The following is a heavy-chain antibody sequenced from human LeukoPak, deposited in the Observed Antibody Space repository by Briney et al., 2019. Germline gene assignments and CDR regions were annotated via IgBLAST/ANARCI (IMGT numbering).Heavy chain of an antibody. Sequence: GGSLRLSCTASGFTFSSYAMNWVRQAPGRGLEWVSAISGSGGNTYYADSVKGRFTISRDNSKNTLFLQMNTLRAEDTAVYYCAKILGLRGLFFDSWGQGSLVTVSS. CDR2: ISGSGGNT. J-gene: IGHJ4*02. CDR1: GFTFSSYA. V-gene: IGHV3-23*01. D-gene: IGHD1-26*01. CDR3: AKILGLRGLFFDS.